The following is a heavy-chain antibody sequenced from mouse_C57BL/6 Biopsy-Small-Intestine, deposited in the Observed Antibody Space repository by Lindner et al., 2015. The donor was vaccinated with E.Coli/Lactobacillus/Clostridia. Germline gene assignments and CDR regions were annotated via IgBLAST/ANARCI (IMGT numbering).Heavy chain of an antibody. D-gene: IGHD1-1*01. CDR2: ISSGSSTI. CDR3: RTTVVALDYFDY. Sequence: EVQLQESGGGLVKPGGSLKLSCAASGFTFSDYGMHWVRRAPEKGLEWVAYISSGSSTIYYADTVKGRFTISRDNAKNTLFLQMTSLRSEDTAMYYCRTTVVALDYFDYWGQGTTLTVSS. CDR1: GFTFSDYG. V-gene: IGHV5-17*01. J-gene: IGHJ2*01.